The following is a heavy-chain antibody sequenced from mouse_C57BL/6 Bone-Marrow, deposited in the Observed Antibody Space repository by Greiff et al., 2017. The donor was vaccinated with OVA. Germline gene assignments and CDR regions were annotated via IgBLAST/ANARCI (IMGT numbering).Heavy chain of an antibody. D-gene: IGHD2-5*01. Sequence: QVHVKQSGAELVRPGASVTLSCKASGYTFTDYDMHWVKQTPVHGLEWIGAIDPETGGTAYHQKFKGQAILTADKSSSTAYMELRSLTSEDSAVYYCTRNSNYVSLYYFDYWGQGTTLTVSS. CDR3: TRNSNYVSLYYFDY. CDR2: IDPETGGT. CDR1: GYTFTDYD. V-gene: IGHV1-15*01. J-gene: IGHJ2*01.